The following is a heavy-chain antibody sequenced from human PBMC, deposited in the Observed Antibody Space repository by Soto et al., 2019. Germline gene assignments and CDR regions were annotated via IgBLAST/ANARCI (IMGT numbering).Heavy chain of an antibody. CDR3: AREYSPLHCTSANCYVSGMDV. V-gene: IGHV3-11*01. CDR1: GFAFSDFH. Sequence: QVQLVESGGGLVKPGGSLRLSCTASGFAFSDFHMSWIRQAPGKGLESVSYISSSGGTVYYADSVKGRFTVSRDNAKNSLYLQMNVLRAEDTAIYYCAREYSPLHCTSANCYVSGMDVWGQGTTATVSS. D-gene: IGHD2-2*01. CDR2: ISSSGGTV. J-gene: IGHJ6*02.